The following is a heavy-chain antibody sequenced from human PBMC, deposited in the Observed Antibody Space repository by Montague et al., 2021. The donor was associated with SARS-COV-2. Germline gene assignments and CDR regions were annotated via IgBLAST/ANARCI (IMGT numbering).Heavy chain of an antibody. D-gene: IGHD3-9*01. CDR3: ARTGLGDYDILTGYTVNAFDI. V-gene: IGHV4-59*01. J-gene: IGHJ3*02. CDR1: GGSISSYY. CDR2: IYYGGST. Sequence: SETLSLTCTVSGGSISSYYWSWIRQPPGKGLEWIGYIYYGGSTNYNPSLKSRVTISVDTSKNQFSLKLSSVTAADTAVYYCARTGLGDYDILTGYTVNAFDIWGQGTMVTVSS.